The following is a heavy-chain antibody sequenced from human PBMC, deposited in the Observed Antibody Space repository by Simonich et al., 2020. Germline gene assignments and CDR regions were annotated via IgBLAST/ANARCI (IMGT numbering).Heavy chain of an antibody. D-gene: IGHD2-15*01. V-gene: IGHV3-30*07. CDR2: IPYDGSKK. J-gene: IGHJ3*02. CDR3: AREGLLLDAFDI. Sequence: QVQLVESGGGVVQPGRSLRLSCAASGFTFSSYAMHWVRQAPGKGLEWVAVIPYDGSKKDYDAAVKGRFTIARDNSKNTLYLQMNSLRAEDTAVYYCAREGLLLDAFDIWGQGTMVTVSS. CDR1: GFTFSSYA.